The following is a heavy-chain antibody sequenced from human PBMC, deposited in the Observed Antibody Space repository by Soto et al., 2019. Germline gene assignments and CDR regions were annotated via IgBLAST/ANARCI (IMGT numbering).Heavy chain of an antibody. V-gene: IGHV1-2*02. CDR3: VSNLDCGGDCLES. CDR1: EHIFIYYY. Sequence: GASVKVSCKVSEHIFIYYYVHWVRQAPGQRPEWMGWVKPNDGDTKIAQKFQGRVPMTRDTSISTAYLELSRLKSDDTAIYYCVSNLDCGGDCLESWGQGTLVTVSS. J-gene: IGHJ4*02. CDR2: VKPNDGDT. D-gene: IGHD2-21*02.